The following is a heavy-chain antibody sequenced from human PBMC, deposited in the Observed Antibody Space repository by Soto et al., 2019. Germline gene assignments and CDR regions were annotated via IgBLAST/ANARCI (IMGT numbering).Heavy chain of an antibody. CDR2: IWYDGNNE. Sequence: QVQLVESGGGVVQPGRSLRLSCAASGFTFNNYGMHWVRQAPGKGLEWVAVIWYDGNNEYYADSVKGRFTISRDNSKNTLYLQMNSLRAEDTAVYYCARGSGNFFYYMDVWGKGTTVTVSS. D-gene: IGHD3-10*01. CDR1: GFTFNNYG. J-gene: IGHJ6*03. V-gene: IGHV3-33*01. CDR3: ARGSGNFFYYMDV.